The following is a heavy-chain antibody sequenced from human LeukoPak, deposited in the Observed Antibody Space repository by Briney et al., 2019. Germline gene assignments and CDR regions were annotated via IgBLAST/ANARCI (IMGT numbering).Heavy chain of an antibody. CDR3: ARIAVVGRYFEY. J-gene: IGHJ4*02. CDR1: GYTFTGYY. Sequence: ASVKVSCKASGYTFTGYYMHWVRQAPGQGLEWMGWINPNSGGTNYAQKFQGRVTMTRDTSISTAYMELSRLRSDDTAVYYCARIAVVGRYFEYWGQGTLVTVSS. D-gene: IGHD6-19*01. V-gene: IGHV1-2*02. CDR2: INPNSGGT.